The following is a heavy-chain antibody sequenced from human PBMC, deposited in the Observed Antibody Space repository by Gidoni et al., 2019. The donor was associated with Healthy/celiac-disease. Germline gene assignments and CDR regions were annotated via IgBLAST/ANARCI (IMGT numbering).Heavy chain of an antibody. Sequence: QVQLQQWGAGLLKPSETLSLTCAVYGGSFSGYYWSWIRQPPGKGLEWIGEINHRGSTNYNPSLKSRVTISVDTSKNQFSLKLSSVTAADTAVYYCARGRRMVRGEFDYWGQGTLVTVSS. V-gene: IGHV4-34*01. CDR3: ARGRRMVRGEFDY. J-gene: IGHJ4*02. CDR1: GGSFSGYY. D-gene: IGHD3-10*01. CDR2: INHRGST.